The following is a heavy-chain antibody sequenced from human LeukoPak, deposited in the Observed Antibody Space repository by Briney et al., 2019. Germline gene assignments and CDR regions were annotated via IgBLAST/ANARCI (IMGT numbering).Heavy chain of an antibody. CDR3: AKEMTSRGYFDY. V-gene: IGHV3-23*01. CDR1: AFTFSAYA. D-gene: IGHD3-10*01. CDR2: ISGSGGST. J-gene: IGHJ4*02. Sequence: LPGGSLRLSCAASAFTFSAYAISWVRQAPGKGLEWVSAISGSGGSTYYADSVKGRFTISRDNSKNTLYLQMNSLRAEDTAVYYCAKEMTSRGYFDYWGQGTLVTVSS.